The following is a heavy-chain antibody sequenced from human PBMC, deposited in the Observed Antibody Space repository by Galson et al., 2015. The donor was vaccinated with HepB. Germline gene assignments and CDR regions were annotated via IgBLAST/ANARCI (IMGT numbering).Heavy chain of an antibody. V-gene: IGHV3-30*04. J-gene: IGHJ4*02. CDR1: GFTFSSYA. D-gene: IGHD4-23*01. CDR3: ARVPPSRRLRWFSLVDY. Sequence: SLRLSCAASGFTFSSYAMHWVRQAPGKGLEWVAVISYDGSNKYYADSVKGRFTISRDNSKNTLYLQMNSLRAEDTAVYYCARVPPSRRLRWFSLVDYWGQGTLVTVSS. CDR2: ISYDGSNK.